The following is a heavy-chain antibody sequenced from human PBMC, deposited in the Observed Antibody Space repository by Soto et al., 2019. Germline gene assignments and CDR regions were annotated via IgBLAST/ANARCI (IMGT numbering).Heavy chain of an antibody. V-gene: IGHV4-59*08. Sequence: PSETLSLTCTVSGGSISSYYWSWIRQPPGKGLEWIGYIYYSGSTNYNPSLKSRVTISVDTSKNQFSLKLSSVTAADTAVYYCARCSNPERRYFSFWGQGTLVTVSA. D-gene: IGHD7-27*01. J-gene: IGHJ4*02. CDR2: IYYSGST. CDR3: ARCSNPERRYFSF. CDR1: GGSISSYY.